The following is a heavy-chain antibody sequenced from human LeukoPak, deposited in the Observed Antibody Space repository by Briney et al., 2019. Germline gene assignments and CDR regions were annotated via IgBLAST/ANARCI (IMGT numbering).Heavy chain of an antibody. D-gene: IGHD2-2*01. CDR1: GGSISSGGYY. Sequence: SETLSLTCTVSGGSISSGGYYWSWIRQHPGKGLEWIGYIYYSGSTYYNPSLKSRVTISVDTSKNQFSLKLSSVTAADTAVCYCARETWGYCSSTSCPLFDPWGQGTLVTVSS. V-gene: IGHV4-31*03. CDR3: ARETWGYCSSTSCPLFDP. CDR2: IYYSGST. J-gene: IGHJ5*02.